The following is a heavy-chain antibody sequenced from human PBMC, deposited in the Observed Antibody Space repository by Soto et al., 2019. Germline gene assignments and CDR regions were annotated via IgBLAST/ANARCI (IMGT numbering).Heavy chain of an antibody. V-gene: IGHV4-31*03. CDR2: IFYSGTT. CDR1: GGSISSGGYY. J-gene: IGHJ5*02. CDR3: ARSVFP. Sequence: SETLSLTCTVSGGSISSGGYYWNWIRQHPGKGLEWIGYIFYSGTTYYNPSLKSRVTISVDTSKNQLSMKLSSVTAADTAVYYCARSVFPWGQGTLVTVS.